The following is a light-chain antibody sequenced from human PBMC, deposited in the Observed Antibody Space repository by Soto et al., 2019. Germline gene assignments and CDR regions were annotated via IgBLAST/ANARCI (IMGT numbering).Light chain of an antibody. CDR3: QPYNNWPPTP. CDR2: GAS. V-gene: IGKV3-20*01. CDR1: QSVSSSY. J-gene: IGKJ5*01. Sequence: EIVLTQSPGTLSLSPGERATLSCRASQSVSSSYLAWYQQKPGQAPRLLIYGASSRATGIPDRFSGSGSGTDLTLTLTSLKSPDFSVYSCQPYNNWPPTPVAQGTRLE.